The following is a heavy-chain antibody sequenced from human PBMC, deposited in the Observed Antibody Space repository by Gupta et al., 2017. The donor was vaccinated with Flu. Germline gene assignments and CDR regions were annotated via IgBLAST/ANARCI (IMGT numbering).Heavy chain of an antibody. CDR3: ARGAIYCTNGVCSWGYYFEN. D-gene: IGHD2-8*01. Sequence: QVHLVQSGAEVKKPGASVKVSCKAPEDNFSRYAIYWMRQSPGQRLEWMGRINAADGNTKYSQKFQGRVTITKDTSANTAYMELNSLKSEDTAVYYCARGAIYCTNGVCSWGYYFENWGQGTLVTVSS. CDR2: INAADGNT. V-gene: IGHV1-3*01. J-gene: IGHJ4*01. CDR1: EDNFSRYA.